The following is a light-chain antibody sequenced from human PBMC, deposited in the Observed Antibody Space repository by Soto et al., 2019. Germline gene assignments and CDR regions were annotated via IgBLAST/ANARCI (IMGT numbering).Light chain of an antibody. J-gene: IGLJ1*01. V-gene: IGLV2-11*01. CDR2: DVS. Sequence: QSALTQPSSVSGSPGQSVTISCTGTSRDVGGYNFVSWYQQHPDKAPKLMIYDVSKRPSGVPDRFSGSKSGVTASLTISGLQAEDEADYYCCSYAGNPYVFGTGTKLTVL. CDR1: SRDVGGYNF. CDR3: CSYAGNPYV.